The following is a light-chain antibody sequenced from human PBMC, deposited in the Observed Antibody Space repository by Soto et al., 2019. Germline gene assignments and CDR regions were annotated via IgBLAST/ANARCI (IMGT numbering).Light chain of an antibody. V-gene: IGKV3-15*01. Sequence: EIVMTQSPATLSVSPGERATLSCTASHYVYSNVAWFQQRPGQAPRLLIYRASTGATGTPARFSGSGSGTEFTLTITSLQSEDFALYYCQQYHNLWTFGRGTEVEIK. J-gene: IGKJ1*01. CDR2: RAS. CDR1: HYVYSN. CDR3: QQYHNLWT.